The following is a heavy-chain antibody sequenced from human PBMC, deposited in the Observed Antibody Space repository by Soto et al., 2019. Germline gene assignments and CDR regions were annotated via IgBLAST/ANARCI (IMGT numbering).Heavy chain of an antibody. CDR3: ARALLKGANREGVGAHNWFDP. CDR1: GYTFTSYG. Sequence: ASVKVSCKASGYTFTSYGISWVRQAPGQGLEWMGWISGYNGNTNYAQKLQGRVTMTRDTSTSTVYMELRSLRSDDTAVYYCARALLKGANREGVGAHNWFDPWGQGTLVTVSS. V-gene: IGHV1-18*01. D-gene: IGHD1-26*01. J-gene: IGHJ5*02. CDR2: ISGYNGNT.